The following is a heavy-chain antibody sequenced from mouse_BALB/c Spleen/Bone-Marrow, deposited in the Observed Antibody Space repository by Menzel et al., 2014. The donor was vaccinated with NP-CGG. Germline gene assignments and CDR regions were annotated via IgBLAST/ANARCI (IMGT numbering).Heavy chain of an antibody. CDR2: IYPGNVNT. V-gene: IGHV1S56*01. Sequence: VQLQQSGPELVKPGASVRISCKASGYTFTSYYIHWVKQRPGQGLEWIGWIYPGNVNTNYNEKFKAKATLTADKSSSTAYMQLSSLTSEDSAVYFCARGGYDGAWFAYWGQGTLVPVSP. D-gene: IGHD2-14*01. J-gene: IGHJ3*01. CDR3: ARGGYDGAWFAY. CDR1: GYTFTSYY.